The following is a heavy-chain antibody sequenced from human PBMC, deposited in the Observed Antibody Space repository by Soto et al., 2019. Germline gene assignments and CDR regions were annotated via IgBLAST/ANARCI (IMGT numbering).Heavy chain of an antibody. J-gene: IGHJ6*02. CDR3: ARGVGVGAKAEDYYYGMDV. Sequence: SQTLSLTCATSGDSVSSNSAAWNWIRQSPSRGLEWLGRTYYRSKWYNDYAVSVKSRIAINPDTSKNQFSLQLNSVTPEDTAVYYCARGVGVGAKAEDYYYGMDVWGQGTTVTVSS. V-gene: IGHV6-1*01. CDR1: GDSVSSNSAA. CDR2: TYYRSKWYN. D-gene: IGHD1-26*01.